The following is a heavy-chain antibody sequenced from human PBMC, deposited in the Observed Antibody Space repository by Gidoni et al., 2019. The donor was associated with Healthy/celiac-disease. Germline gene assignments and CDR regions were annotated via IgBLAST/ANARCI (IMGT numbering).Heavy chain of an antibody. CDR2: ISGSGGST. D-gene: IGHD2-15*01. V-gene: IGHV3-23*01. Sequence: EVQLLESGGGLVQPGGSLRLSCAASGFPFSSYAMSWVRQAPGKGLEWVSAISGSGGSTYYADSVKGRFTISRDNSKNTLYLQMNSLRAEDTAVYYCAKALGYCSGGSCYYFDYWGQGTLVTVSS. CDR1: GFPFSSYA. J-gene: IGHJ4*02. CDR3: AKALGYCSGGSCYYFDY.